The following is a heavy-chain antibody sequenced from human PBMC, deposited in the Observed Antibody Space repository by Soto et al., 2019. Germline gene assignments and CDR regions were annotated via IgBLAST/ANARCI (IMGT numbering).Heavy chain of an antibody. Sequence: SQTLSLTCAISGDSVSSNSAAWNWIRQSPSRGLEWLGMTYYRSKWYNDYAVSVKSRITINPDTSKNQFSLQLNSVTPEDTAVFYCARVYYYDSSGSNWFDPWGQGTLVTVSS. V-gene: IGHV6-1*01. CDR1: GDSVSSNSAA. CDR2: TYYRSKWYN. J-gene: IGHJ5*02. D-gene: IGHD3-22*01. CDR3: ARVYYYDSSGSNWFDP.